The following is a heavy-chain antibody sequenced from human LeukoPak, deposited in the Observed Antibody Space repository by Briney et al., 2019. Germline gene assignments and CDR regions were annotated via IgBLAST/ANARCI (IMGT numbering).Heavy chain of an antibody. CDR3: ARRNSGTWWSFDS. J-gene: IGHJ4*02. V-gene: IGHV3-23*01. CDR1: GFTFSSYA. D-gene: IGHD2-15*01. CDR2: ISGSGGST. Sequence: PGGSLRLSCAASGFTFSSYAMSWVRQAPGKGLEWVSAISGSGGSTYYADSVKGRFTISRDNAKASLFLQMNSLSSEDTAVYYCARRNSGTWWSFDSWGQGTLVTVSS.